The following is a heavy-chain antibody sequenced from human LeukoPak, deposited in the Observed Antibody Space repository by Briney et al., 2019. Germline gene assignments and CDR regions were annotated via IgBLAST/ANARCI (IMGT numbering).Heavy chain of an antibody. Sequence: ASVKVSCKASGYTFTSYDINWVRQATGQGLEWLGWMNPHRGDTGSPERFRGRISMTWDTSTSTAYLEVTDLTSDDTAVYYCARGPGPDSWTAEYFQHWGQGTLVTVSS. CDR3: ARGPGPDSWTAEYFQH. D-gene: IGHD6-13*01. J-gene: IGHJ1*01. V-gene: IGHV1-8*01. CDR1: GYTFTSYD. CDR2: MNPHRGDT.